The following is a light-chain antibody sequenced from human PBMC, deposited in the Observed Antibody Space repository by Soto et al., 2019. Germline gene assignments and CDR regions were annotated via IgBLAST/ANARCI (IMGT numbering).Light chain of an antibody. J-gene: IGLJ3*02. V-gene: IGLV2-14*01. Sequence: QSALTQPASVSGSPGQSITISCTGSSSDLGGYNYVSWYQQHPGKVPKLMIFEVSNRPSGVSSRFSGSKSGSTASLTISGHQSEDEADYYCGSYTSDNTVVFGGGTKLTVL. CDR1: SSDLGGYNY. CDR2: EVS. CDR3: GSYTSDNTVV.